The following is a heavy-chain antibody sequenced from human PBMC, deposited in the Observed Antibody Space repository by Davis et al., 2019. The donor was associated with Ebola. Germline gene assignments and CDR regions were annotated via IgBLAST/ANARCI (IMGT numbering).Heavy chain of an antibody. V-gene: IGHV1-69*13. CDR3: ARDLAYCGGDCYYDDYYYYGMDV. Sequence: AASVKVSCKASGGTFSSYAISWVRQAPGQGLEWMGGIIPIFGTANYAQKFQGRVTITADESTSTAYMELSSLRSDDTAVYYCARDLAYCGGDCYYDDYYYYGMDVWGQGTTVTVSS. J-gene: IGHJ6*02. CDR1: GGTFSSYA. D-gene: IGHD2-21*02. CDR2: IIPIFGTA.